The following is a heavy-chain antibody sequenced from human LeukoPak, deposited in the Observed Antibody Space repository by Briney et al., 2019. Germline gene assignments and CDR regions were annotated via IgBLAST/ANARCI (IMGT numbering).Heavy chain of an antibody. V-gene: IGHV3-23*01. CDR1: GFTFSSYA. D-gene: IGHD6-19*01. J-gene: IGHJ4*02. CDR3: AKERASGWYQGTFAY. CDR2: ISGSGGST. Sequence: GGSLRLSCAASGFTFSSYAMSWVRQAPGKGLEWVSAISGSGGSTYYADSVKGRFTISRDNSKNTLYLQMDSLRAEDMAVYYCAKERASGWYQGTFAYWGQGTLVTVSS.